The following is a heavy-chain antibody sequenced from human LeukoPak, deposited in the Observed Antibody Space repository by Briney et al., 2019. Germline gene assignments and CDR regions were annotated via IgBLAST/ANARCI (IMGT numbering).Heavy chain of an antibody. J-gene: IGHJ4*02. Sequence: PSETLSLTCTVSGVSTSSYYWCWIRQPPGKGLEWIGYVFYSGSTNYNPSLKSRVTMSLGTSKNQISLKLSSVTAADTAMYYCARDTTVVPPHYFDYWGQGTLVTVSS. CDR2: VFYSGST. V-gene: IGHV4-59*12. CDR3: ARDTTVVPPHYFDY. D-gene: IGHD4-23*01. CDR1: GVSTSSYY.